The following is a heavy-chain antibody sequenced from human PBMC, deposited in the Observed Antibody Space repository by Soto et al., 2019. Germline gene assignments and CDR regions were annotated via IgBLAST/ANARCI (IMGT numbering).Heavy chain of an antibody. CDR1: GYTLTELS. CDR2: ISTYNGNT. CDR3: ARDVRALGGFQH. V-gene: IGHV1-18*01. Sequence: ASVKVSCKVSGYTLTELSMHWVRQAPGKGLEWMGWISTYNGNTKYGQKLQGRVTMTTDTSTSTAYMELRSLRSDDTAVYYCARDVRALGGFQHWGQGTLVTVSS. J-gene: IGHJ1*01. D-gene: IGHD3-16*01.